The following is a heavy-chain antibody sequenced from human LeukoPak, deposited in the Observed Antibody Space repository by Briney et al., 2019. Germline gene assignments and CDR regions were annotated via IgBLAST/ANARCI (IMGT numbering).Heavy chain of an antibody. V-gene: IGHV4-59*08. D-gene: IGHD4-17*01. CDR3: ARGYGDFRVEGRYFHS. J-gene: IGHJ4*02. Sequence: SETLSLTCTVSGGSISSYYWSWIRQPPGKGLEWIGYIYDSENTDYNPSLKSRVTISVDTSRNQFSLKLSSVTAADTAVYYCARGYGDFRVEGRYFHSWGQGTLVTVSS. CDR1: GGSISSYY. CDR2: IYDSENT.